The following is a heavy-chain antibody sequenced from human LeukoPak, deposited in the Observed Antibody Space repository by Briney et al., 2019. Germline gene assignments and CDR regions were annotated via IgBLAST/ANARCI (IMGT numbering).Heavy chain of an antibody. CDR3: ARDPRYSSGWYLDY. V-gene: IGHV3-30*03. J-gene: IGHJ4*02. CDR2: MSYDESNE. Sequence: GRSLRLSCAASGFTFSSYGMHWVRQAPGKGLEWVAAMSYDESNEYYVDSVKGRFTVSRDNSKNTLYLQMNSLRVEDTAVYYCARDPRYSSGWYLDYWGQGTLVTVSS. D-gene: IGHD6-19*01. CDR1: GFTFSSYG.